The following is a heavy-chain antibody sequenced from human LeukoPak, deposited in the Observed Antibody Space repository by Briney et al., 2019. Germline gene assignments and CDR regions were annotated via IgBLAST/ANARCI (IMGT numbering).Heavy chain of an antibody. CDR1: GGSFSGYY. J-gene: IGHJ5*02. CDR2: INHSGRT. CDR3: ARGRGDIVVVVAATASNWFDP. D-gene: IGHD2-15*01. V-gene: IGHV4-34*01. Sequence: ASETLSLTCAVYGGSFSGYYWRWIRQPPGKGLEWIGEINHSGRTNYNPSLKSRVTISVDTSQNQFSLKLSSVTAADTAVYYCARGRGDIVVVVAATASNWFDPWGQGTLVTVSS.